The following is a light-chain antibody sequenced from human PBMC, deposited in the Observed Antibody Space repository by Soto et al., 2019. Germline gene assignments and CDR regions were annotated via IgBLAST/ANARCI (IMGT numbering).Light chain of an antibody. Sequence: DIQLTQSPFTLSASVGDRVTITCRASQSISSWLAWYQQKPGKAPKLLIYKASTLESGVPSNFSGSGSGTEFTLTISSLQPEDFATYYCQQHNSYPWTFGQGTKVDIK. V-gene: IGKV1-5*03. CDR2: KAS. CDR3: QQHNSYPWT. CDR1: QSISSW. J-gene: IGKJ1*01.